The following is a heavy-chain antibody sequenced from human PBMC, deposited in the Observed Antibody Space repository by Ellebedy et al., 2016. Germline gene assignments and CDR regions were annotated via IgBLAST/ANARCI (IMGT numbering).Heavy chain of an antibody. J-gene: IGHJ4*02. Sequence: GESLKISXVASGFTFRNYGISWVRQAPGKGLEWVSVVSDGGDGTNYADSVKGRFTISRDNYKNTVFLQMDSLRAEDTAVYYCAKDRTRIAAAGYFDYWGQGTLVTVSS. CDR3: AKDRTRIAAAGYFDY. D-gene: IGHD6-13*01. CDR1: GFTFRNYG. CDR2: VSDGGDGT. V-gene: IGHV3-23*01.